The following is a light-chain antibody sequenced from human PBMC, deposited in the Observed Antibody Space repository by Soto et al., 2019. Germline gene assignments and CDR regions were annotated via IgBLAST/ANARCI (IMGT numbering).Light chain of an antibody. Sequence: DIQMTQSPSSLSASVGDRVTITCRASQSISRYFNWYLHKPGKAPQLLIYAASNLHDGVPSRFSGSGSGTEFSLTISSLQPEDFAVYYCQQTYSTPASTFGQGTSVEVK. CDR1: QSISRY. CDR2: AAS. V-gene: IGKV1-39*01. CDR3: QQTYSTPAST. J-gene: IGKJ1*01.